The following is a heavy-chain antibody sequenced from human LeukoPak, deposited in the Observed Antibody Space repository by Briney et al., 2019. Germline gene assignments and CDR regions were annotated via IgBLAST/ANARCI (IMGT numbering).Heavy chain of an antibody. CDR1: GGSISSGGYS. Sequence: SETLSLTCAVSGGSISSGGYSWSWIRQPPGKGLEWIGYIYHSGSTYYNPSLKSRVTISVDRSKNQFSLKLSSVTAADTAVYYCARHAYGSGRLDIWGQGTMVTVSS. CDR2: IYHSGST. J-gene: IGHJ3*02. V-gene: IGHV4-30-2*01. D-gene: IGHD3-10*01. CDR3: ARHAYGSGRLDI.